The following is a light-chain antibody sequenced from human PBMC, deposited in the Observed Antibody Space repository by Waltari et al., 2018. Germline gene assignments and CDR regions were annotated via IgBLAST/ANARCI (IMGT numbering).Light chain of an antibody. CDR3: QQESNWSYS. CDR1: QSVSSR. V-gene: IGKV3D-15*01. J-gene: IGKJ2*03. Sequence: EIVMTQSPATLSLSPGERATLSCRASQSVSSRLAWYQQKPGQAPRLLIYDASSRATGIPDRFSGSGSGTEFTLTISSLEPEDVAVYFCQQESNWSYSFGQGTKVEIK. CDR2: DAS.